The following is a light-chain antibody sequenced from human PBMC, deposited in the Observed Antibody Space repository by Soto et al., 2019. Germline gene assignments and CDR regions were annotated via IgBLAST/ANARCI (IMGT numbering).Light chain of an antibody. CDR3: QSYDSTLNGWI. J-gene: IGLJ2*01. Sequence: QSVLTQPPSVSGAPGQRVTISCTGSSSNIGAGYDVHWYQQFPGTAPKLLIFGNSNRPSGVPDRFSGSNSGTSASLAITGLQAEDEADYYCQSYDSTLNGWIFGGGTKLTVL. V-gene: IGLV1-40*01. CDR1: SSNIGAGYD. CDR2: GNS.